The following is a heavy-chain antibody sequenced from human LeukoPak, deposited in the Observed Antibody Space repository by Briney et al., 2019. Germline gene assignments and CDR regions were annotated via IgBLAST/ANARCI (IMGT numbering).Heavy chain of an antibody. CDR1: GFTFTSSA. CDR2: IVVGSGDT. D-gene: IGHD3-22*01. Sequence: SVKVSCKASGFTFTSSAVQWVRQARGQRLEWIGWIVVGSGDTNYAQKFQERVTITRDMSTSTAYMELSSLRSEDTAVYYCAAGDYYDSSGYYYYFDYWGQGTLVTVSS. CDR3: AAGDYYDSSGYYYYFDY. J-gene: IGHJ4*02. V-gene: IGHV1-58*01.